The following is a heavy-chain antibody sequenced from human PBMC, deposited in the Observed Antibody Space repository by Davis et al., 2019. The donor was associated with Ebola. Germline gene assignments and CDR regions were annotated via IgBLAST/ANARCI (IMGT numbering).Heavy chain of an antibody. D-gene: IGHD2-2*01. J-gene: IGHJ6*02. V-gene: IGHV4-30-4*01. Sequence: PSETLSLTCTVSGGSISSGDYYWSWIRQPPGKGLEWIGYIYYSGSTYYNPSLKSRVTISVDTSKNQFSLKLSSVTAADTAVYYCARHCSSTSCLYGMDVWGQGTTVTVSS. CDR2: IYYSGST. CDR1: GGSISSGDYY. CDR3: ARHCSSTSCLYGMDV.